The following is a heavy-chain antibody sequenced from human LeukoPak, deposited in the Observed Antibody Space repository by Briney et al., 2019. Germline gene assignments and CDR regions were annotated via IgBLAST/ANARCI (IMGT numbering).Heavy chain of an antibody. V-gene: IGHV4-39*01. D-gene: IGHD5-18*01. J-gene: IGHJ4*02. CDR1: GGSIRSSYYY. CDR2: IYDSGST. CDR3: AAVDTAMVVYYFDY. Sequence: SETLSLTCTVSGGSIRSSYYYWGWIRQPPGKGLEWIGSIYDSGSTYYNPSLKSRVTISVDTSKNQFSLKLNSVTAADTAVYYCAAVDTAMVVYYFDYWGQGTLVTVSS.